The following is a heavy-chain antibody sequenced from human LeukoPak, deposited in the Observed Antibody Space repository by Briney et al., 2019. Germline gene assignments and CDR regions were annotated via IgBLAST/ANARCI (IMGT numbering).Heavy chain of an antibody. D-gene: IGHD5-18*01. CDR3: ARKYSYGPLEY. V-gene: IGHV3-53*01. CDR2: IYSGGST. J-gene: IGHJ4*02. Sequence: GGSLRLSCAASGFTVSSNYMSWVRQAPGKGLEWVSVIYSGGSTYYADSVKGRFTISRDNSKNTLYLQMNSLRAEDTAVYYCARKYSYGPLEYWGQGTLVTVSS. CDR1: GFTVSSNY.